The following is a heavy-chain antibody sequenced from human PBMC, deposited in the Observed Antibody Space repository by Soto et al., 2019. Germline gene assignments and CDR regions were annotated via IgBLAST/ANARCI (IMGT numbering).Heavy chain of an antibody. Sequence: GSLRLSCAASGFTFSSYSMNWVRQAPGKGLEWVSSISSSSSYIYYADSVKGRFTISRDNAKNSLYLQMNSLRAEDTAVYYCARVVQLETDYHYYGMDVWGQGTTVTVSS. CDR1: GFTFSSYS. D-gene: IGHD1-1*01. J-gene: IGHJ6*02. V-gene: IGHV3-21*01. CDR3: ARVVQLETDYHYYGMDV. CDR2: ISSSSSYI.